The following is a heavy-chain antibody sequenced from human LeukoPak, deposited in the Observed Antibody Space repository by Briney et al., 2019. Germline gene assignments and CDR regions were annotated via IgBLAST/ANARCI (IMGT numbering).Heavy chain of an antibody. CDR1: GFTFSSYA. J-gene: IGHJ4*02. CDR3: AKDIRVYIVVAGTD. D-gene: IGHD6-19*01. Sequence: GGSLRLSCAASGFTFSSYAMSWVRQAPGKGLEWVSVISGSGESTDYADSVKGRFTISRDNSKNTLYLQMNSLRAEDTAVYYCAKDIRVYIVVAGTDWGQGTLVTASS. V-gene: IGHV3-23*01. CDR2: ISGSGEST.